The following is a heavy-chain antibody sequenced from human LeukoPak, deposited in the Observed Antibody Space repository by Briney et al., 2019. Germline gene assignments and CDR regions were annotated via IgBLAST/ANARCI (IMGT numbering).Heavy chain of an antibody. CDR2: IYHSGST. J-gene: IGHJ6*02. Sequence: PSQTLSLTCAVSGGSISSGGYSWSWIRQPPGKGLEWIGYIYHSGSTYYNPSLKSRVTISVDRSKNQFSLKLSSVTAADTAVYYCARVDVLRSPGDYYYGMDVWGQGTTVTVSS. D-gene: IGHD3-3*01. V-gene: IGHV4-30-2*01. CDR1: GGSISSGGYS. CDR3: ARVDVLRSPGDYYYGMDV.